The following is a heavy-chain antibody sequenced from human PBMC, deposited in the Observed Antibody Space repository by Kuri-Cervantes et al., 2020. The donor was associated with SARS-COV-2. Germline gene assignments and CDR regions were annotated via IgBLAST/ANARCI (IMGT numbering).Heavy chain of an antibody. D-gene: IGHD2-2*01. Sequence: GEALKISCAGSGFTVSSNYMEWVRPAPGKGLEWVSVIYSGGSTYYADTVKGRLTISRDNSKNTLSLQMTSLRVEDTAVYYCAKDGQGQYCTSASCRKLDYWGQGTLVTVSS. CDR2: IYSGGST. CDR3: AKDGQGQYCTSASCRKLDY. V-gene: IGHV3-53*05. CDR1: GFTVSSNY. J-gene: IGHJ4*02.